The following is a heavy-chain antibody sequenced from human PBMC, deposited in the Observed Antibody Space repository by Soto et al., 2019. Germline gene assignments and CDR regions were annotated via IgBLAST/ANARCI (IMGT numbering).Heavy chain of an antibody. CDR1: GGSISSSSYY. J-gene: IGHJ6*02. D-gene: IGHD6-6*01. V-gene: IGHV4-39*01. Sequence: SETLSLTCTVSGGSISSSSYYWGWIRQPPGKGLEWIGSIYYSGSTYYNPSLKSRVTISVDTSKNHFSLKLSSVTAADTAVYYCARRGGQLAHQYYYYGMDVWGQGTTVTVSS. CDR2: IYYSGST. CDR3: ARRGGQLAHQYYYYGMDV.